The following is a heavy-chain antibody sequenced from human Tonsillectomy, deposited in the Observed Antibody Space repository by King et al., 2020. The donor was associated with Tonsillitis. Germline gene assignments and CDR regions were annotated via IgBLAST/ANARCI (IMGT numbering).Heavy chain of an antibody. CDR1: GFTFDDYT. Sequence: VQLVESGGVVAQPGGSLRLPCAASGFTFDDYTMHWVRQAPGKGLEWVSLISWDGGSTYYADSVKGRFTISRDNSRNSLYLQMNSLRTEDTALYYCAKAYCSGGTCYPGGHYYGMDVWGQGTTVTASS. D-gene: IGHD2-15*01. CDR2: ISWDGGST. V-gene: IGHV3-43*01. J-gene: IGHJ6*02. CDR3: AKAYCSGGTCYPGGHYYGMDV.